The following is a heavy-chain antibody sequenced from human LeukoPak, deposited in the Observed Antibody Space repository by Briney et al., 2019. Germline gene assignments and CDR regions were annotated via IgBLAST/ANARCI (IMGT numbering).Heavy chain of an antibody. CDR2: ISGSGGST. CDR1: GFTFSSYA. J-gene: IGHJ4*02. CDR3: AKAGDYSSSWSRWYFDY. D-gene: IGHD6-13*01. V-gene: IGHV3-23*01. Sequence: GSLRLSCAASGFTFSSYAMSWVRQAPGKGLEWVSAISGSGGSTYYADSVKGRFTISRDNSKNTLYLQMNSLRAEDTAVYYCAKAGDYSSSWSRWYFDYWGQGTLVTVSS.